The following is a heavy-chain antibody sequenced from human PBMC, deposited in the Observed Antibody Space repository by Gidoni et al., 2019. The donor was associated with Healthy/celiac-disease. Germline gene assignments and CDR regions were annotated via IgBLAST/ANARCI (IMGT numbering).Heavy chain of an antibody. V-gene: IGHV4-34*01. Sequence: QVQLQQWGAGLLKPSETLSLTCAVYGGSFSGYSWSWIRQPPGKGLEWIGEINHSGSSNYNPSLKSRVTISVDTSKNQFSLKLSSVTAADTAVYYCARAGFPIGGDKQWLSGNLGSFDYWGQGTLVTVSS. D-gene: IGHD6-19*01. CDR1: GGSFSGYS. J-gene: IGHJ4*02. CDR3: ARAGFPIGGDKQWLSGNLGSFDY. CDR2: INHSGSS.